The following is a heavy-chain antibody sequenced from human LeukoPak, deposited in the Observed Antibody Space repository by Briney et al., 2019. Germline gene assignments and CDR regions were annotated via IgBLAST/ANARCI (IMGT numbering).Heavy chain of an antibody. D-gene: IGHD5-18*01. Sequence: ASVKVSCKASGYTFTGYYMHWVRQAPGKGLEWMGGFDPEDGETIYAQKFQGRVTMTEDTSTDTAYMELSSLRSEDTAVYYCATGLTTPETDLQLWLRTGFDPWGQGTLVTVSS. V-gene: IGHV1-24*01. CDR2: FDPEDGET. CDR3: ATGLTTPETDLQLWLRTGFDP. J-gene: IGHJ5*02. CDR1: GYTFTGYY.